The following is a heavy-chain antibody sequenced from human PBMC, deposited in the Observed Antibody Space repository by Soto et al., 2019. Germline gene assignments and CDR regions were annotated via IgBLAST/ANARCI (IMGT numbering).Heavy chain of an antibody. D-gene: IGHD1-20*01. CDR2: IYYSGST. V-gene: IGHV4-31*11. CDR1: GGSISSAGYY. J-gene: IGHJ4*02. Sequence: QVLLQESGPGLVKPSQTLSLTCAVSGGSISSAGYYWSWIRQHPGKGLEWIGYIYYSGSTYYNPSLKSRVTISVDTSKNQFSLNLSSVTAADTAVYYCARDNGYNRIDYWGQGTLVTVSS. CDR3: ARDNGYNRIDY.